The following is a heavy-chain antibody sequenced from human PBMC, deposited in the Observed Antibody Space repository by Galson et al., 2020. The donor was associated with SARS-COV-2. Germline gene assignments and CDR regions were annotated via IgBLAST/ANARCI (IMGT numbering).Heavy chain of an antibody. CDR2: ISASGGST. CDR1: GFTLSSYA. Sequence: GESLKISCAASGFTLSSYAMSWVRQAPGKGLEWVSAISASGGSTYYADPVKCRFTISRDNSKNTLYLQMNSLSAEDTAVYYCAKDLSNYENCDYRCQGTLVTVSA. CDR3: AKDLSNYENCDY. J-gene: IGHJ4*02. D-gene: IGHD4-4*01. V-gene: IGHV3-23*01.